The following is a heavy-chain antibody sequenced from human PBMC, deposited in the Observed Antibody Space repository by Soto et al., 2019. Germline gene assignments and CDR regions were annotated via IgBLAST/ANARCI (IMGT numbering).Heavy chain of an antibody. Sequence: QVQLVQSGAEVKKPGSSVKVSCKASGGTFKSYVFSWVRQAPGQGLEWMGGFIPLFGTPNYAQKFQGRVTITADESTSTVYMDMSSLTSEDSAVYYCARGLTVYSAVLHYSYAMAVGGQGTTVTVSS. V-gene: IGHV1-69*01. CDR2: FIPLFGTP. CDR1: GGTFKSYV. CDR3: ARGLTVYSAVLHYSYAMAV. J-gene: IGHJ6*02. D-gene: IGHD2-8*01.